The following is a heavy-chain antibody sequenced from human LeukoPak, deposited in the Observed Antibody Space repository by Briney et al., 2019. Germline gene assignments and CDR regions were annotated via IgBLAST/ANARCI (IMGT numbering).Heavy chain of an antibody. CDR3: ARRLTQYDCFDP. Sequence: SQTLSLTCAISGDSVSSNSVTWNWIRQSPSSGLEWLGRTYYRSTWYNDYAVSVRGRITVNPDTSKNQFSLHLNSVTPEDTAVYYCARRLTQYDCFDPWGQGILVTVSS. J-gene: IGHJ5*02. V-gene: IGHV6-1*01. D-gene: IGHD2-2*01. CDR2: TYYRSTWYN. CDR1: GDSVSSNSVT.